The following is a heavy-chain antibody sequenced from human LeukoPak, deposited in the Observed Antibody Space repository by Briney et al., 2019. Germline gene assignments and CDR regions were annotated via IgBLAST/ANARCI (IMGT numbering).Heavy chain of an antibody. CDR3: TGATDFDY. V-gene: IGHV3-30-3*01. J-gene: IGHJ4*02. CDR2: ISYDGSNK. Sequence: GGSLRLSCAASGFTFSSYAMHWVRQAPGKGLEWVAVISYDGSNKYYADSVKGRFTISRDNSKDTLYLQMNSLRAEDTAVYYCTGATDFDYWGQGTLVTVSS. D-gene: IGHD1-26*01. CDR1: GFTFSSYA.